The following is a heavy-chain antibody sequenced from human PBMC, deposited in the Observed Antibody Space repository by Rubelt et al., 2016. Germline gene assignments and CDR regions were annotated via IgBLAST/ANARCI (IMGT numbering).Heavy chain of an antibody. J-gene: IGHJ3*02. CDR1: GGSFSGYY. CDR3: ARYCSGGSCYNDAFDI. Sequence: QVQLQQWGAGLLKPSETLSLTCAVYGGSFSGYYWSWIRQHPGKGLEWIGYIYYSGSTYYNPSLKSRVTISVDTSKNQFSLKLSSVTAADTAVYYCARYCSGGSCYNDAFDIWGQGTMVTVSS. D-gene: IGHD2-15*01. CDR2: IYYSGST. V-gene: IGHV4-34*01.